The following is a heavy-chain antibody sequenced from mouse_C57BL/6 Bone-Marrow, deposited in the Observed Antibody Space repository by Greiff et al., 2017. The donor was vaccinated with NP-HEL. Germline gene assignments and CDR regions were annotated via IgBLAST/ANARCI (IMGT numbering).Heavy chain of an antibody. CDR2: ISSGGSYT. CDR3: ARPGGNPWFAY. CDR1: GFTFSSYG. D-gene: IGHD2-1*01. V-gene: IGHV5-6*02. J-gene: IGHJ3*01. Sequence: EVMLVESGGDLVKPGGSLKLSCAASGFTFSSYGMSWVRQTPDKRLEWVATISSGGSYTYYPDSVKGRFTISRDNAKHTLYLQMSSLKSEDTAMYYCARPGGNPWFAYWGQGTLVTVSA.